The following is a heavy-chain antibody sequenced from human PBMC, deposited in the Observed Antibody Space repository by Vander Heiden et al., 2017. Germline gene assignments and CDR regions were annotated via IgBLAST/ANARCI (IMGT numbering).Heavy chain of an antibody. D-gene: IGHD5-12*01. Sequence: QVQLVESGGGVVQPGRSLRLSCAASGFTSSSYGMHWVRQAPGKGLEWVAVIWYDRSKKDVAGSVKGRFTISRDKAKNTLYMKMKRMRAEDTAVYYGARDTLYSGSDWWGQVTMVTDSS. V-gene: IGHV3-33*01. CDR3: ARDTLYSGSDW. CDR2: IWYDRSKK. CDR1: GFTSSSYG. J-gene: IGHJ4*02.